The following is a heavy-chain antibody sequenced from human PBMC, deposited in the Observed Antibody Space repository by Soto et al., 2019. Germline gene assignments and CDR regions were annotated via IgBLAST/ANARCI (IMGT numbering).Heavy chain of an antibody. V-gene: IGHV5-51*01. D-gene: IGHD4-17*01. CDR2: IYPGDSDT. Sequence: PGESLKISCKGSGYSFTSYWIGWVRQMPGKGLEWMGIIYPGDSDTRYSPSFQGQVTISADKSISTAYLQWSSLKASDTAMYYCASGRTTVTTGYYFDYWGQGTLVTAPQ. CDR1: GYSFTSYW. CDR3: ASGRTTVTTGYYFDY. J-gene: IGHJ4*02.